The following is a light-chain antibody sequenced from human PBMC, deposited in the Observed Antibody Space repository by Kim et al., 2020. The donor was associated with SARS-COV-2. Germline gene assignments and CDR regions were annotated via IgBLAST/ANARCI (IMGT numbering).Light chain of an antibody. V-gene: IGLV2-14*03. Sequence: GQSITISCIGTSSDVGGFNHVSWYQQHPGKAPKLMIYDVSNRPSGVSNRFSGSKSGNTASLTISGLQAEDEADYYCSSYTTSSTPVFGGGTKLTVL. J-gene: IGLJ2*01. CDR2: DVS. CDR3: SSYTTSSTPV. CDR1: SSDVGGFNH.